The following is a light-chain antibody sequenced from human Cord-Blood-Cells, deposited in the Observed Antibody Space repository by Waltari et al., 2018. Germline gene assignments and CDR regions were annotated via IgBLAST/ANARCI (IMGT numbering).Light chain of an antibody. CDR3: QQYYSTPLT. J-gene: IGKJ4*01. V-gene: IGKV4-1*01. CDR1: TSVLYSSNNKNY. Sequence: DIVMTQSPDSLAVSLGERATIHCKSSTSVLYSSNNKNYLAWYQQKPGQPPKLLIYWASTRESGVPDRFSGSGSGTDFTLTISSLQAEDVAVYYCQQYYSTPLTFGGGTKVEIK. CDR2: WAS.